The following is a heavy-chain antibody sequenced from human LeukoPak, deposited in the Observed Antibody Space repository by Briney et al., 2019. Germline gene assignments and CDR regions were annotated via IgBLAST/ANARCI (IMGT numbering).Heavy chain of an antibody. V-gene: IGHV3-23*01. CDR3: AKVLITMVRGAMLGYYLDY. Sequence: PGGSLRLSCAASGFTFSSYAMSWVRQAPGKGLEWVSAISGSGGSTYYADSVKGRFTISRDNSKNTLYLQMNSLRAEDTAVYYCAKVLITMVRGAMLGYYLDYWGQGTLVTVSS. CDR1: GFTFSSYA. CDR2: ISGSGGST. J-gene: IGHJ4*02. D-gene: IGHD3-10*01.